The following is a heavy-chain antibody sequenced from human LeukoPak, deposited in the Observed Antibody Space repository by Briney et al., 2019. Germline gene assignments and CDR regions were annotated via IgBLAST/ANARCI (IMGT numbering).Heavy chain of an antibody. Sequence: GAALEIFSKGAGYGFTSYWISWGRQMRGKGLEGMGRIDNSDSYTNYSPSFQGHVTISADKSISTAYLQWSSLKASDTAMYYCATHYDSSGLLRCYYYYGMDVWGQGTTVTVSS. CDR3: ATHYDSSGLLRCYYYYGMDV. V-gene: IGHV5-10-1*01. CDR1: GYGFTSYW. J-gene: IGHJ6*02. CDR2: IDNSDSYT. D-gene: IGHD3-22*01.